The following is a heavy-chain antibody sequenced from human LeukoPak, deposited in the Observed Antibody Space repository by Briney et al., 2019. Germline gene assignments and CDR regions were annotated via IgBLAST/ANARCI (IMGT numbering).Heavy chain of an antibody. D-gene: IGHD3-22*01. CDR3: ASGWAYYDSSGGVDY. Sequence: ASVKVSCKASGYTFTAYYIHWVRQAPGQRLEWMGWVSPNNGGTNYAQKFQGRVTMTRDTSISTLYMDLNSLRSDDTAVYYCASGWAYYDSSGGVDYWGQGTLVTVSS. CDR2: VSPNNGGT. J-gene: IGHJ4*02. V-gene: IGHV1-2*02. CDR1: GYTFTAYY.